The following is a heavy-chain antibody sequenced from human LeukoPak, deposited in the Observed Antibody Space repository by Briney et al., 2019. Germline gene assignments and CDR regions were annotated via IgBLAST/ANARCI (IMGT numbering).Heavy chain of an antibody. CDR3: ARDSLAAAGTHSWFDP. J-gene: IGHJ5*02. V-gene: IGHV4-59*01. D-gene: IGHD6-13*01. CDR1: GGSLSSYY. Sequence: SETLSLTCTVSGGSLSSYYWSWIRQPSGKGLEWIGYIYYSGSTNYNPSLKIRVTISVDTSKNQFSLKLSSVTAADTAVYYCARDSLAAAGTHSWFDPWGQGTLVTVSS. CDR2: IYYSGST.